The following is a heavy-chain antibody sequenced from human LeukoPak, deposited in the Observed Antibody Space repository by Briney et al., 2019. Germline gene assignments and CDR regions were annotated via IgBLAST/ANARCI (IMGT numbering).Heavy chain of an antibody. CDR1: GYTFTGYY. D-gene: IGHD3-3*01. V-gene: IGHV1-2*02. J-gene: IGHJ5*02. CDR2: INPSSGGT. CDR3: ARAPHQLRFLEWSPDGWFDP. Sequence: ASVKVSCKASGYTFTGYYMHWVRQAPGQGLEWMGWINPSSGGTNYAQKFQGRVTMTRDTSISTAYMELSRLRSDDTAVYYCARAPHQLRFLEWSPDGWFDPWGQGTLVTVSS.